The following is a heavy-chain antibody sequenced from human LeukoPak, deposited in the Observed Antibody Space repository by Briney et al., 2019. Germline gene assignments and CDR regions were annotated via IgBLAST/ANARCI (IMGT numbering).Heavy chain of an antibody. CDR2: IGPSGTTL. CDR3: ARASYNWN. CDR1: GFTFSDYL. D-gene: IGHD1-20*01. V-gene: IGHV3-11*01. Sequence: PGGSLRLSCAASGFTFSDYLMSWVRQAPGKGLEWVSYIGPSGTTLYYADSVKGRFTISRDDAKNSLYLQLSSLSAEDTAVYYCARASYNWNWGQGTLVTVSS. J-gene: IGHJ4*02.